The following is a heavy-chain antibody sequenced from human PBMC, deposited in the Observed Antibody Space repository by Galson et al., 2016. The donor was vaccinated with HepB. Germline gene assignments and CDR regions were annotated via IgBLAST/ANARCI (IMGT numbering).Heavy chain of an antibody. CDR3: AREWSAFDF. CDR2: VHSSGST. CDR1: GGSISIYY. V-gene: IGHV4-59*01. D-gene: IGHD2-15*01. J-gene: IGHJ4*02. Sequence: ETLSLTCTVSGGSISIYYWHWIRQPPGKGLEWIGYVHSSGSTSYTPSLESRVTISVDTSKNQFSLKLNSVTAADTAVYYCAREWSAFDFWGQGALVTVSS.